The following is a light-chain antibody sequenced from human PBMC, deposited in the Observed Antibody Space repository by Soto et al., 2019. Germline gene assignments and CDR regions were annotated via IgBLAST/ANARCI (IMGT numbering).Light chain of an antibody. CDR1: SGSIASSY. J-gene: IGLJ2*01. V-gene: IGLV6-57*01. Sequence: NFMLTQPHSMSESPGKTVTISCTRSSGSIASSYLEWYQQRPGSSPSIVIYEDDQTSSGVPDRFSGSIDSSSNSASLTISGLKSEDAADYYCQSYESDTVIFGGGTKLTVL. CDR2: EDD. CDR3: QSYESDTVI.